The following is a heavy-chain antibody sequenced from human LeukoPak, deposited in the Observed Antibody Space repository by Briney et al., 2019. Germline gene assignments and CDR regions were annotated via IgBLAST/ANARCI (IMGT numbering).Heavy chain of an antibody. V-gene: IGHV1-8*01. D-gene: IGHD2-15*01. Sequence: ASVKVSCKASGYTFTRYDINWVRQATGQGLEWMGWMNPNSGNTGYAQKFQGRVTMTRNTSISTAYMELSSLRSEDTAVYYCARPSYCSGGSCYPGVVDWRQGTLVTVSS. J-gene: IGHJ4*02. CDR2: MNPNSGNT. CDR1: GYTFTRYD. CDR3: ARPSYCSGGSCYPGVVD.